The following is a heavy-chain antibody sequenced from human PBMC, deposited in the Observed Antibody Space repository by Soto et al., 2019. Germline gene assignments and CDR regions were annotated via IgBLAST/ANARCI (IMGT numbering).Heavy chain of an antibody. CDR1: GYSFTSYW. Sequence: LGESLKISCKGSGYSFTSYWIGWVRQMPGKGLEWMGIIYPGDSDTRYSPSFEGQVTISADKSITTAYLQWSSLKASDTAMYYCARPSYSSSRYYGMDVWGQGTTVNVSS. CDR3: ARPSYSSSRYYGMDV. CDR2: IYPGDSDT. D-gene: IGHD6-6*01. V-gene: IGHV5-51*01. J-gene: IGHJ6*01.